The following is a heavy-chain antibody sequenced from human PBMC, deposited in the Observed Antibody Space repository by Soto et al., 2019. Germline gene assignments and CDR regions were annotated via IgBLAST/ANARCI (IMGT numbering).Heavy chain of an antibody. V-gene: IGHV5-51*01. CDR2: IYPGDSDT. CDR1: GYTFTNYW. J-gene: IGHJ6*02. CDR3: AASIFYYGMDV. Sequence: TGDSLTVSCKGSGYTFTNYWIGWVRQMPGKGLEWMGIIYPGDSDTKYNPSFQGQVTISADKSITTTYLQWSSLKASDTAIYYCAASIFYYGMDVWGQGTTVTVSS.